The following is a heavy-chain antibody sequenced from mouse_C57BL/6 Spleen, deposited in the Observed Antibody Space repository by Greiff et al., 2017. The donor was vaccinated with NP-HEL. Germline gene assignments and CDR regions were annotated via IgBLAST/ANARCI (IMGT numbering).Heavy chain of an antibody. CDR3: ARWLGFYCDY. V-gene: IGHV1-82*01. CDR1: GYAFSSSW. J-gene: IGHJ2*01. CDR2: IYPGDGDT. D-gene: IGHD4-1*01. Sequence: VQLQQSGPELVKPGASVKISCKASGYAFSSSWMNWVKQRPGKGLEWIGRIYPGDGDTNYNGKFKGKATLTADKSSSTACMQLSSLTSEDSAVYFCARWLGFYCDYWGQGTTLTVSS.